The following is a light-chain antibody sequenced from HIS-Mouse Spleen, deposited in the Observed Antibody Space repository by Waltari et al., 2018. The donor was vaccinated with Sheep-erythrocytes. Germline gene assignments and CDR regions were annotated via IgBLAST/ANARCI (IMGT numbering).Light chain of an antibody. CDR2: PAS. CDR1: QGISSY. V-gene: IGKV1-9*01. CDR3: QQLNSYPHT. Sequence: DIQLTQSPSFLSASVGDRGTITCRASQGISSYLAWYQQKPGKAPKLLIYPASTLQSGVPSRFSGSGSGTEFTLTISSLQPEDFATYYCQQLNSYPHTFGQGTKLEIK. J-gene: IGKJ2*01.